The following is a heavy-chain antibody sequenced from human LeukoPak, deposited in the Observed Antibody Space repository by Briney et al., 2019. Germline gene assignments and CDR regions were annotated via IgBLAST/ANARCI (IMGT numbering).Heavy chain of an antibody. CDR2: IYYSGST. V-gene: IGHV4-61*05. CDR3: ARDTYYYDSSGYWADY. Sequence: SETLSLTCTVSGGSISSSNYYWGWIRQPPGKGLEWIGYIYYSGSTNYNPSLKSRVTISVDTSKNQFSLKLSSVTAADTAVYYCARDTYYYDSSGYWADYWGQGTLVTVSS. CDR1: GGSISSSNYY. J-gene: IGHJ4*02. D-gene: IGHD3-22*01.